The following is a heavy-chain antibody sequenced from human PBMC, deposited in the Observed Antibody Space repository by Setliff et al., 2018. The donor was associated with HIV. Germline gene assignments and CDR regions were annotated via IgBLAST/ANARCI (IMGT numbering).Heavy chain of an antibody. CDR1: GFTFSTYA. V-gene: IGHV3-30-3*02. CDR2: ISYDGRNK. Sequence: GGSLRLSCAASGFTFSTYAMHWVCQAPGKGLEWVAVISYDGRNKYHADSVKGRFTISRDNSKNTLYLQMNSLRAEDTAVYYCAKHFLLWSNAFHIWGQGTMVTVSS. D-gene: IGHD2-21*01. CDR3: AKHFLLWSNAFHI. J-gene: IGHJ3*02.